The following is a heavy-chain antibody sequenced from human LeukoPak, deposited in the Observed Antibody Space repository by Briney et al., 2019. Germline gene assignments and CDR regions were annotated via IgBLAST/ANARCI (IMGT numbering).Heavy chain of an antibody. CDR1: GGTFSSYS. CDR3: AAVSGEY. D-gene: IGHD5-12*01. Sequence: SVKVSCKASGGTFSSYSITWVRQAPGQGLEWMGRIIPTLGIANYAQKFQERVTITRDMSTSTAYMELSSLRSEDTAVYYCAAVSGEYWGQGALVTVSS. V-gene: IGHV1-69*02. J-gene: IGHJ4*02. CDR2: IIPTLGIA.